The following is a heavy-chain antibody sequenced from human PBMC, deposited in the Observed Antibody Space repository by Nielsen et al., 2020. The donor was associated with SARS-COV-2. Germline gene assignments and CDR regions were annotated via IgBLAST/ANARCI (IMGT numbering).Heavy chain of an antibody. Sequence: SETLSLTCTVSGGSISSYYWSWIRQPPGKGLEWIGYIYYSGSTNYNPSLKSRVTISVDTSKNQFSLKLSSVTAADTAVYYCAREGSTSDLGDYYGMDVWGQGTTVTVSS. D-gene: IGHD2-2*01. CDR2: IYYSGST. CDR3: AREGSTSDLGDYYGMDV. J-gene: IGHJ6*02. CDR1: GGSISSYY. V-gene: IGHV4-59*13.